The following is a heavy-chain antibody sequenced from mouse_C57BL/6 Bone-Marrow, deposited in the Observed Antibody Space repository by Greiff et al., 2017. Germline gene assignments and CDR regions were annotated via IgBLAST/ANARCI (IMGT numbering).Heavy chain of an antibody. J-gene: IGHJ2*01. V-gene: IGHV1-69*01. D-gene: IGHD1-1*01. CDR2: IDPSDSYT. CDR3: ARGDNSYGYFDY. Sequence: QVQLQQPGAELVMPGASVTLSCKASGYTFTSYWMHWVKQRPGQGLEWIGGIDPSDSYTNYNQKFKGKATLTVDKSSSTAYMQLSSLTSEDSAVYYCARGDNSYGYFDYWGQGTTLTVSS. CDR1: GYTFTSYW.